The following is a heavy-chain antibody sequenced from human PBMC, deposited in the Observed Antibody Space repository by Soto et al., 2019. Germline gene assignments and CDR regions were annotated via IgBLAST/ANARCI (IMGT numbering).Heavy chain of an antibody. V-gene: IGHV3-30*18. J-gene: IGHJ4*02. Sequence: QVQLVESGGGVVQPGRSLRLSCAASGFTFSSSGMNWVRQAPGKGLEWVAVTSFDGSSGYYADSVRGRFTISRDNSNNTLYLQMNSLRAEDTAVYYCAKSPPAVAGSFDYWGQGTLVTVSS. CDR1: GFTFSSSG. CDR2: TSFDGSSG. CDR3: AKSPPAVAGSFDY. D-gene: IGHD6-19*01.